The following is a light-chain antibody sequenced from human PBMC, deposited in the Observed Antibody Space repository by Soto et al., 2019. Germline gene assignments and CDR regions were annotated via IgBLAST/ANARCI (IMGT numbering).Light chain of an antibody. Sequence: EVVLTQSPGTLSLSPGERATLSCRASQSVSSNYLAWYQQKPGQAPRLLIYGAFTRATGVPARFSGSRSGTEFTLTINSLQSEDFAVYYCQRYNNWPLTFGGGTKVESK. CDR1: QSVSSN. V-gene: IGKV3-15*01. CDR3: QRYNNWPLT. CDR2: GAF. J-gene: IGKJ4*01.